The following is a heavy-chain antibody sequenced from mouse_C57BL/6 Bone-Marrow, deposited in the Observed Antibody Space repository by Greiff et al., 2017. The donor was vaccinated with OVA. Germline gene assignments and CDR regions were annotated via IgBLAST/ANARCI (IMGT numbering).Heavy chain of an antibody. CDR2: INRGGSYT. CDR1: GLTFSSYG. CDR3: ARHEGGGNCGLY. V-gene: IGHV5-6*01. Sequence: DVQLVESGGDLVKPGGSLKLSCAASGLTFSSYGMSWVRQSPDKRLEWVATINRGGSYTYYPDSVKGRFTISTDNATNTLYLQMSSLKSEDTAMYYCARHEGGGNCGLYWGQGTTLTVSS. J-gene: IGHJ2*01. D-gene: IGHD2-1*01.